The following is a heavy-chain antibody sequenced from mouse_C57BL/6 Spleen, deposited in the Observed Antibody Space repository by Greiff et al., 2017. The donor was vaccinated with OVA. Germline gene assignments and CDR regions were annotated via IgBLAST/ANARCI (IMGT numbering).Heavy chain of an antibody. J-gene: IGHJ1*03. CDR2: ISSGSSTI. CDR3: AREGYFDV. V-gene: IGHV5-17*01. Sequence: EVQGVESGGGLVKPGGSLKLSCAASGFTFSDYGMHWVRQAPEKGLEWVAYISSGSSTIYYADTVKGRFTISRDNAKNTRFLQMTSLRSEDTAMYYCAREGYFDVWGTGTTVTVSS. CDR1: GFTFSDYG.